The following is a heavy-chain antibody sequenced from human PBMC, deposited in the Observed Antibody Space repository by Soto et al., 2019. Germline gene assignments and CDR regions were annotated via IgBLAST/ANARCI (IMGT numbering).Heavy chain of an antibody. D-gene: IGHD3-22*01. Sequence: QVQLQESGPGLVKPSQTLSLTCTVSGGSISSGGYYWSWIRQHPGKGLEWIGYIYYSGSTYYNPSLTSRVTISVDTSKNQFSLKLSSVTAADTAVYYCARDYYDSSGYYYYFDYWGQGTLVTVSS. CDR3: ARDYYDSSGYYYYFDY. V-gene: IGHV4-31*03. CDR2: IYYSGST. CDR1: GGSISSGGYY. J-gene: IGHJ4*02.